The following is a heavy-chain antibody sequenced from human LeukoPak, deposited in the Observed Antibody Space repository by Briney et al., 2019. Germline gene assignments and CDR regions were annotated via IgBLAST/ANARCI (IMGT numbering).Heavy chain of an antibody. CDR2: IIPILGIA. Sequence: SVKVSCKASGGTFSSYAISWVRQAPRQGLEWMGRIIPILGIANYAQKFQGRVTITADKSTSTAYMELSSLRSEDTAVYYCASSGRQQLAYPGRGAFDIWGQGTMVTVSS. V-gene: IGHV1-69*04. D-gene: IGHD6-13*01. CDR3: ASSGRQQLAYPGRGAFDI. J-gene: IGHJ3*02. CDR1: GGTFSSYA.